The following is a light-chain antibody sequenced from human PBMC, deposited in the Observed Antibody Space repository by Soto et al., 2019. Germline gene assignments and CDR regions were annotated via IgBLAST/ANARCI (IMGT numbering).Light chain of an antibody. CDR1: QSVLYSSNNKNY. CDR3: QQYYTTLALT. CDR2: WAS. J-gene: IGKJ4*01. Sequence: IVMTQSPDSLAVSLGERATINCKSSQSVLYSSNNKNYLAWYQHKPGQPPKLLIYWASTRQSGVPDRFSGSGSGTDFTLTISSLQAEDVGVYYCQQYYTTLALTFGGGTRVEI. V-gene: IGKV4-1*01.